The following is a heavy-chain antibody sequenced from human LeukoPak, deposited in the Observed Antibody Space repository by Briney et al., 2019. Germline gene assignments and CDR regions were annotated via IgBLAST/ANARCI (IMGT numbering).Heavy chain of an antibody. CDR2: IYTGGST. CDR1: GFAVGSKY. D-gene: IGHD3-3*01. Sequence: GGSLRLSCAASGFAVGSKYMSWVRQAPGKGLEWVSVIYTGGSTHYPDSVKGRFTISRDDSKNTLYLQMNSLRAEDTAVYYCAKDGDFWSGLDYWGQGTLVTVSS. CDR3: AKDGDFWSGLDY. V-gene: IGHV3-66*01. J-gene: IGHJ4*02.